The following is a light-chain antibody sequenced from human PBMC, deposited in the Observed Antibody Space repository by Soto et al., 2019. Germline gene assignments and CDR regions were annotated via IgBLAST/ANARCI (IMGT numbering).Light chain of an antibody. CDR3: QQYNNLPFT. Sequence: DIQMTQSPSSLSASVGDRVTITCQASQVITNYLNWYQQKPGKAPKLLIYDASNLETGVPSRFTGGGSGTDFTFTITNLQPEDIATYYCQQYNNLPFTFGPGTKVDFK. J-gene: IGKJ3*01. CDR1: QVITNY. V-gene: IGKV1-33*01. CDR2: DAS.